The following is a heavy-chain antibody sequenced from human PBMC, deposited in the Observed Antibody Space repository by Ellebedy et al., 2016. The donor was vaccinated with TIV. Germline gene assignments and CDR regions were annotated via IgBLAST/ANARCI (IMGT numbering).Heavy chain of an antibody. D-gene: IGHD3-22*01. CDR1: GYTFTGYY. J-gene: IGHJ4*02. V-gene: IGHV1-8*02. CDR3: ARAPSMIVEMYYFDY. CDR2: MNPNSGNT. Sequence: ASVKVSCKASGYTFTGYYMHWVRQATGQGLEWMGWMNPNSGNTGYAQKFQGRVTMTRNTSISTAYMELSSLRSEDTAVYYCARAPSMIVEMYYFDYWGQGTLVTVSS.